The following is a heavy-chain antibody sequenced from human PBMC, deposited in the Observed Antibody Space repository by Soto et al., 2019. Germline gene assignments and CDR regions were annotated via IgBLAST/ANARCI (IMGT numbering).Heavy chain of an antibody. Sequence: SVKVSCKASGCTFRSYDTSCVRQAPGQVLEWMGGIIGIFGTANYAQRFQGRVTITADESTSTAYLEVSNLRSEDTAVYYCAKHFVGPLGKYYHHYYGMDVWGQGTTVTVSS. CDR2: IIGIFGTA. V-gene: IGHV1-69*13. CDR3: AKHFVGPLGKYYHHYYGMDV. CDR1: GCTFRSYD. J-gene: IGHJ6*02. D-gene: IGHD2-21*01.